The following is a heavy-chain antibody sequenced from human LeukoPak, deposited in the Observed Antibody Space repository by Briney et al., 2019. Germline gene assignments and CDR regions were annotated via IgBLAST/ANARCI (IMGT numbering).Heavy chain of an antibody. CDR1: GGSISSYY. Sequence: TSETLSLTCTVSGGSISSYYWSWIRQPPGKGLEWIGYIYYSGSTHYNPSLKSRVTISVHTSKNQFSLKLSSVTAADTAVYYCARDPRSSGYETHYFDYWAREPWSPSPQ. J-gene: IGHJ4*02. CDR2: IYYSGST. V-gene: IGHV4-59*01. D-gene: IGHD5-12*01. CDR3: ARDPRSSGYETHYFDY.